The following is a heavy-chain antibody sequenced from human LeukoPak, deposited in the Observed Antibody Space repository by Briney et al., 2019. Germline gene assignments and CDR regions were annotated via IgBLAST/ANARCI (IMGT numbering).Heavy chain of an antibody. D-gene: IGHD6-13*01. V-gene: IGHV4-59*08. CDR1: GGSISSYY. J-gene: IGHJ4*02. CDR2: IYYSGST. CDR3: ASSYSPGSSYHY. Sequence: SETLSLTCTVSGGSISSYYWSWIRQPPGKGLEWIGYIYYSGSTNYNPSLKSRVTISVDTSKNQFSLKLSSVTAADTAVYYCASSYSPGSSYHYWGQGTLVTVSS.